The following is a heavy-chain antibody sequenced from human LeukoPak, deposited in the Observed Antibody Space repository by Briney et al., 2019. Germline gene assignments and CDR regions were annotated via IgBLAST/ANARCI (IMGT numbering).Heavy chain of an antibody. V-gene: IGHV4-39*07. CDR3: ARDIVATTIPAGAFDI. J-gene: IGHJ3*02. Sequence: PSETLSLTCTVSGGSISSSSYYWGWIRQPPGKGLEWIGSIYYSGSTYYNPSLKSRVTISVDTSKNQFSLKLSSVTAADTAVYYCARDIVATTIPAGAFDIWGQGTMVTVSS. CDR2: IYYSGST. D-gene: IGHD5-12*01. CDR1: GGSISSSSYY.